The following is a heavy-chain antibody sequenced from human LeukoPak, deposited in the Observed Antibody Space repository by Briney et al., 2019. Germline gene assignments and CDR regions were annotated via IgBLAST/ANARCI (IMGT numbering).Heavy chain of an antibody. V-gene: IGHV1-2*02. CDR1: GYTFTGYY. D-gene: IGHD2-2*01. CDR3: ASWSWDIVVVPAAPDDAFDI. J-gene: IGHJ3*02. CDR2: INPNSGGT. Sequence: ASVKVSCKASGYTFTGYYMHWVRQAPGQGLEWMGWINPNSGGTNYAQKFQGRVTMTRDTSISIAYMELSRLRSDDTAVYYCASWSWDIVVVPAAPDDAFDIWGQGTMVTVSS.